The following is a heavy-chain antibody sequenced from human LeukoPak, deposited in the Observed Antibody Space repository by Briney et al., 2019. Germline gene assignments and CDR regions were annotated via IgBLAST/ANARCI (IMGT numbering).Heavy chain of an antibody. CDR2: IWYYGSNK. CDR1: GFNFSSYG. D-gene: IGHD6-19*01. Sequence: PGGSLRLSCAASGFNFSSYGMHGVRQAPGKGREWVAVIWYYGSNKYYADYVKSRFTSCRDNAKDMLDLQMKSLRAEDTAVYYCARGSVAVAGTGACVYWGPGTLVTVSS. CDR3: ARGSVAVAGTGACVY. V-gene: IGHV3-33*01. J-gene: IGHJ4*01.